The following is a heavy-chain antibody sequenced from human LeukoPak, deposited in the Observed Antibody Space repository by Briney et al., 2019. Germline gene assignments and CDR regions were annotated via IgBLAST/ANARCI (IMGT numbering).Heavy chain of an antibody. Sequence: GGSLRLSCAASGFTFSSSAMSWVRQVPGKGLEWVSGISASGGSTSYADSVRGRFTISRDNSKNTLYVQMNSLRDEDTAVYYCAKGSSVVVVTATNAWGQGILVTVSS. CDR3: AKGSSVVVVTATNA. J-gene: IGHJ5*02. CDR1: GFTFSSSA. D-gene: IGHD2-21*02. V-gene: IGHV3-23*01. CDR2: ISASGGST.